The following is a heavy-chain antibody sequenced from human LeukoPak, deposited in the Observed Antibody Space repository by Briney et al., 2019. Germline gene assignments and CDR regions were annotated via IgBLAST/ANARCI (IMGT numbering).Heavy chain of an antibody. CDR1: GFTFSTDV. J-gene: IGHJ1*01. D-gene: IGHD3-10*01. CDR2: ISASVGRT. CDR3: AQVDFSGSGIYGKTAEYFQH. Sequence: GGSLRLSCAASGFTFSTDVMSWVRQAPGKGLEWVSVISASVGRTYYADSVKGRFTISRDNSKNTLYLQMNSLRAEDTAVYYCAQVDFSGSGIYGKTAEYFQHWGQGTLVTVSS. V-gene: IGHV3-23*01.